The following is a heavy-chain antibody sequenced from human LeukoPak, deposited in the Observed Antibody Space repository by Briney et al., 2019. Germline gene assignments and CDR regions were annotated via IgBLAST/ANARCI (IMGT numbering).Heavy chain of an antibody. CDR3: ARGRRITMIVVVIGFDY. J-gene: IGHJ4*02. CDR2: INHSGST. D-gene: IGHD3-22*01. V-gene: IGHV4-34*01. CDR1: GGSFSGYY. Sequence: SETLSLTCAVYGGSFSGYYWSWIRQPPGKGLEWIGEINHSGSTNYNLSLKSRVTISVDTSKNQFSLKLSSVTAADTAVYYCARGRRITMIVVVIGFDYWGQGTLVTVSS.